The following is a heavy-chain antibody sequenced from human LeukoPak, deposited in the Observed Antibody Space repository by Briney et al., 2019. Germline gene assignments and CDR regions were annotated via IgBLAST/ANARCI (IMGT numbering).Heavy chain of an antibody. J-gene: IGHJ4*02. Sequence: GGSLSLSCAASGFTFSSYGMHWVRQAPGKGLEWVAVIWYDGSNKYYADSVKGRFTISRDNSKNTLYLQMNSLRAGDTAVYYCAILEWSLDYWGQGTLVTVSS. D-gene: IGHD3-3*01. CDR3: AILEWSLDY. CDR1: GFTFSSYG. CDR2: IWYDGSNK. V-gene: IGHV3-33*01.